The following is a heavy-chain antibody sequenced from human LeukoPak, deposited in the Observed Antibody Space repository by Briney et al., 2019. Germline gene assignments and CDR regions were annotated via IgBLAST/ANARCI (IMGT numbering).Heavy chain of an antibody. Sequence: GGSLRLSCAASGFSVSGFWMHWVRHAPGKELVWVARINVEGDYIDYAESVRGRFTISRDSAKNTLYLQMNSVRAEDTAVYSCARDWTEPYDQWGEGTLVTVS. D-gene: IGHD3-22*01. CDR1: GFSVSGFW. CDR3: ARDWTEPYDQ. V-gene: IGHV3-74*01. CDR2: INVEGDYI. J-gene: IGHJ4*02.